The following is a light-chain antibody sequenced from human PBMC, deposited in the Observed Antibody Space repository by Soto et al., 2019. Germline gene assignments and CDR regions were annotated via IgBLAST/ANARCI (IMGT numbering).Light chain of an antibody. CDR3: AAWDDSLNGM. V-gene: IGLV1-44*01. Sequence: QSVLTQPPSASGTPGQRVTISCSGSNSNIGSNTVNWYQQVPGTAPKLLIYNNNQRPSGVPDRFSGSKSGTSASLAISGLQSEDEADYYCAAWDDSLNGMFGGGTKLTVL. CDR2: NNN. CDR1: NSNIGSNT. J-gene: IGLJ3*02.